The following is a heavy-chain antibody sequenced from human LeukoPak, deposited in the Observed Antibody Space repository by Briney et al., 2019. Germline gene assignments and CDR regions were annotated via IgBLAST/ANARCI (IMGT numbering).Heavy chain of an antibody. CDR2: ISSSSSYI. V-gene: IGHV3-21*01. CDR3: ARFIASQFPLPFEQ. Sequence: GGSLRLSCAASGFTFSSYGMNSLRQAPGKGLEWISSISSSSSYIYYADSVKGRFTISRDNAKNSLYLPMNHMQTEHTAQHSRARFIASQFPLPFEQWGQESVVTVSS. D-gene: IGHD6-6*01. CDR1: GFTFSSYG. J-gene: IGHJ4*02.